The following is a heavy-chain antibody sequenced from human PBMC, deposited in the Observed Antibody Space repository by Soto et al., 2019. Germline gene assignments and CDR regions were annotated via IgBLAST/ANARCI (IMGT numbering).Heavy chain of an antibody. Sequence: PSETLSLTCTVFDCSINYYYWNWIRQPPGKGLEWIGYIYYSGGTKYSPSLKSRVTISVDTSKNQFSLKLRSVTAADTAIYYCARGNSFGSGIGYSDHWGQGAQVTVS. CDR3: ARGNSFGSGIGYSDH. CDR1: DCSINYYY. V-gene: IGHV4-59*08. J-gene: IGHJ4*02. CDR2: IYYSGGT. D-gene: IGHD3-10*01.